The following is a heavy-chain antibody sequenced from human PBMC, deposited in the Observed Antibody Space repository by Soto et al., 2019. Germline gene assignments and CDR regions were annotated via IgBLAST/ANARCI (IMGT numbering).Heavy chain of an antibody. J-gene: IGHJ5*02. V-gene: IGHV4-4*02. Sequence: PSETLSLTCAVSGGSISSSNWWSWVRQPPGKGLEWIGEIYHSGSTNYNPSLKSRVTISVDKSKNQFSLKLSSVTAADTAVYYCARPSSGWENWFDPWGQGTLVTVSS. CDR1: GGSISSSNW. D-gene: IGHD6-19*01. CDR2: IYHSGST. CDR3: ARPSSGWENWFDP.